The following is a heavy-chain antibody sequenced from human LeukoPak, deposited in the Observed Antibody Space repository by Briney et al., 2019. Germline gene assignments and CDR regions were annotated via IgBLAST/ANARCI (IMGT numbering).Heavy chain of an antibody. J-gene: IGHJ4*02. CDR1: GFTFDDYA. CDR2: ISWNSSSI. D-gene: IGHD2-2*01. Sequence: PGGSLRLSCAASGFTFDDYAMHWVRQAPGKGLEWVSGISWNSSSIVYADSVKGRFTISRDNAKNSLYLQMNSLRAEDTALYYCAKDRDQYCSSTSCQTHFDYWGQGTLVTVSS. V-gene: IGHV3-9*01. CDR3: AKDRDQYCSSTSCQTHFDY.